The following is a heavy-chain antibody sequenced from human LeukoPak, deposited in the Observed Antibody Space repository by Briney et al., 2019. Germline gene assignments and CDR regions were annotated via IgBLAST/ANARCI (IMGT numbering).Heavy chain of an antibody. CDR1: GFTFSSYG. V-gene: IGHV3-30*19. D-gene: IGHD6-19*01. CDR2: ISYDGLNI. Sequence: GGSLRLSCAASGFTFSSYGMHWVRQAPGKGLEWVAVISYDGLNIYYVDSVKGRFTISRDNSKNTLSLQMNSLRPDDTAVYYCARGHSSGWYFHYWGQGTLVTVSS. J-gene: IGHJ4*02. CDR3: ARGHSSGWYFHY.